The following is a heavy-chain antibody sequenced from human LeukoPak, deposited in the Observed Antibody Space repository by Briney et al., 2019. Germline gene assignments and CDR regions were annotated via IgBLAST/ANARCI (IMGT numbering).Heavy chain of an antibody. D-gene: IGHD6-13*01. J-gene: IGHJ5*02. CDR3: ARVTPPSWYSSSWYEGYNWFDP. Sequence: GASVKVSCKASGYTFTSYDINWVRQATGQGLEWMGWMNPNSGNTGYAQKFQGRVTITRNTSISTAYMELSSLRSEDTAVYYCARVTPPSWYSSSWYEGYNWFDPWGQGTLVTVSS. CDR2: MNPNSGNT. V-gene: IGHV1-8*03. CDR1: GYTFTSYD.